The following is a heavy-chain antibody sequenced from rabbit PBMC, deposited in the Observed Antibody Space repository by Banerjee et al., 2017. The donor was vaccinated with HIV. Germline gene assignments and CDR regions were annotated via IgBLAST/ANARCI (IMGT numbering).Heavy chain of an antibody. CDR3: ARGGAAGYGYPNL. D-gene: IGHD6-1*01. J-gene: IGHJ4*01. CDR2: IYTTSGST. V-gene: IGHV1S43*01. CDR1: GIDFSSYGV. Sequence: QQQLEESGGGLVKPGGTLTLTCKASGIDFSSYGVSWVRQAPGRGLELIACIYTTSGSTWYASWVNGRFTISRILSTTVTLQMTSLTAADTATYFCARGGAAGYGYPNLWGPGTLVTVS.